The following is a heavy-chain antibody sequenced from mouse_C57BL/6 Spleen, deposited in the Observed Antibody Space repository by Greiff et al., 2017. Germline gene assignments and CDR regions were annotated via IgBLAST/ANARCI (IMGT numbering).Heavy chain of an antibody. J-gene: IGHJ2*01. CDR2: IRSKSNNYAT. CDR1: GFSFNTYA. D-gene: IGHD2-4*01. Sequence: EVQLVESGGGLVQPKGSLKLSCAASGFSFNTYAMNWVRQAPGKGLEWVARIRSKSNNYATYYADSVKDRFTISRDDSESMLYLKMNNLKTEDTAMYYCVRRDYDGNFDYWGQGTTLTVSS. CDR3: VRRDYDGNFDY. V-gene: IGHV10-1*01.